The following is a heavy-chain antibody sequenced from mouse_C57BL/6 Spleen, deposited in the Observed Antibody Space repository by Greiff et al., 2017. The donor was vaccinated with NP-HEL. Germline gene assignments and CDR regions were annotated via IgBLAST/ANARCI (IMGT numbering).Heavy chain of an antibody. D-gene: IGHD2-2*01. J-gene: IGHJ1*03. CDR3: AGYDDWYFDV. CDR1: GYTFTSYW. V-gene: IGHV1-64*01. Sequence: QVQLQQPGAELVKPGASVKLSCKASGYTFTSYWMPWVKQRPGQGLEWIGMIHPNSGSTTYNEKFKSKATLTVDQSSSTAYMQLSSLTSEDSAVYCCAGYDDWYFDVWGTGTTVTVSA. CDR2: IHPNSGST.